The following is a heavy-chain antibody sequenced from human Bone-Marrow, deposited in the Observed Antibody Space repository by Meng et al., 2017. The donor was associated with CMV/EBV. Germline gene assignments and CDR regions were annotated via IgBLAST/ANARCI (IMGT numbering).Heavy chain of an antibody. CDR2: ISAYNGNT. J-gene: IGHJ6*02. CDR3: ARVLSGRKGYYYYYGMDV. Sequence: ASVKVSCKASGYTFTSYGISWVRQAPGQGLEWMGWISAYNGNTNYAQKLQGRVTMTTDTSKSTAYMELRSLRSDDTAVYYCARVLSGRKGYYYYYGMDVWGQGTTVTVSS. CDR1: GYTFTSYG. D-gene: IGHD2-15*01. V-gene: IGHV1-18*01.